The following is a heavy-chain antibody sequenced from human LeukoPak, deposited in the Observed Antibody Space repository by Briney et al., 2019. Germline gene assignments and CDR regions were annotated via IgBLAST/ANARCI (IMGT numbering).Heavy chain of an antibody. D-gene: IGHD6-13*01. Sequence: GGSLRLSRAASGFTFSSYAMSWVRQAPGKGLEWVSAISGNGDNTYYADSVKGRFTISRDNSKNTLYLQMNSLRADDTAVYYCAKHGYSSSWPQVPSDYWGRGTLVTVSS. J-gene: IGHJ4*02. CDR2: ISGNGDNT. V-gene: IGHV3-23*01. CDR3: AKHGYSSSWPQVPSDY. CDR1: GFTFSSYA.